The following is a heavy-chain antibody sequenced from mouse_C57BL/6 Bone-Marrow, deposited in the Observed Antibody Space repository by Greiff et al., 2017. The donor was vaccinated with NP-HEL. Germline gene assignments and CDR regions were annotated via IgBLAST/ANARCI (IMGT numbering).Heavy chain of an antibody. V-gene: IGHV1-63*01. D-gene: IGHD1-1*02. J-gene: IGHJ1*03. CDR3: ARHWWDVWYFDV. Sequence: QVQLQQSGAELVRPGTSVKMSCKASGYTFTNYWIGWAKQRPGHGLEWIGDIYPGGGYTNYNEQFKGKATLTAAKSSSTAYMQFSSLTSEDTAIYYCARHWWDVWYFDVWGTGTTVTVSS. CDR1: GYTFTNYW. CDR2: IYPGGGYT.